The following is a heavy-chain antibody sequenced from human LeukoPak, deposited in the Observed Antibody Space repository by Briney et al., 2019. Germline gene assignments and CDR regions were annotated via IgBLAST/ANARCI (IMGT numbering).Heavy chain of an antibody. D-gene: IGHD3-16*02. CDR1: GFTFSSYG. CDR2: IRYDGSNK. J-gene: IGHJ4*02. Sequence: PGGSLRLSCAASGFTFSSYGMHWVRQAPGKGLEWVAFIRYDGSNKYYADSVKGRFTISRDNSKNTLYLQMNSLRAEDTAVYYCAKDPGLRLGELSLYGIDYWGQGTLVTVSS. V-gene: IGHV3-30*02. CDR3: AKDPGLRLGELSLYGIDY.